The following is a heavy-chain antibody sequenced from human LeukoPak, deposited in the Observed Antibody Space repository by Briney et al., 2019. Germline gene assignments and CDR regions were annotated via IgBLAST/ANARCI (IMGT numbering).Heavy chain of an antibody. J-gene: IGHJ3*02. V-gene: IGHV4-61*02. CDR3: ARGKTIFGVVIIHHAFDI. CDR1: GGSISSGSYY. Sequence: PSETLSLTCSVSGGSISSGSYYWSWIRQPAGKGLEWIGRIYTSGSTNYNPSLKSRVTISVDTSKNQFSLKLSSMTAADTAVYYCARGKTIFGVVIIHHAFDIWGQGTMVTVSS. CDR2: IYTSGST. D-gene: IGHD3-3*01.